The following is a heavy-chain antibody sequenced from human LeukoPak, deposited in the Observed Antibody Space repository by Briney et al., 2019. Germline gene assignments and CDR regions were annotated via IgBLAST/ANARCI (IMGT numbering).Heavy chain of an antibody. J-gene: IGHJ6*02. CDR3: AKTRSNGRYSHSYGMDV. Sequence: GGSQRLSCAASGFNFDDYAMHWVRQAPGKGLEWVSLISGDGGSTYYADSVKGRFTISRDNSRNSLYLQMNSLRPEDTALYYCAKTRSNGRYSHSYGMDVWGQGTTVTVSS. CDR2: ISGDGGST. CDR1: GFNFDDYA. V-gene: IGHV3-43*02. D-gene: IGHD2-8*01.